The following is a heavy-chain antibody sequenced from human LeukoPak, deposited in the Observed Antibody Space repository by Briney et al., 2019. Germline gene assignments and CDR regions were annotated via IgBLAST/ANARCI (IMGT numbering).Heavy chain of an antibody. V-gene: IGHV3-74*03. CDR1: GFTFSSHW. CDR2: TNGAGSDT. J-gene: IGHJ4*02. Sequence: GGSLRLSCKVSGFTFSSHWMHWVRQAPGKGLVWVSFTNGAGSDTTYADSVKGRFTISRDNAKNTLYSYMNNLRPEDTGVYYCTRHQDYWGQGTLVTVSS. CDR3: TRHQDY.